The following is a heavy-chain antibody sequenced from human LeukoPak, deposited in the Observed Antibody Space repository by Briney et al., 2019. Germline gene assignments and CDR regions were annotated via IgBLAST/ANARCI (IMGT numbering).Heavy chain of an antibody. D-gene: IGHD3-10*01. CDR3: ARTDERRSGRKPFQH. J-gene: IGHJ1*01. CDR1: GCSISSSSYY. V-gene: IGHV4-39*01. Sequence: SETLSLTCTVSGCSISSSSYYWGWIRQPPGKGLEWIGSIYDSGSTYYNPSLKSRVTISVDTSKNQFSLKLSSVTAADTAVYYCARTDERRSGRKPFQHWGQGTLVTVSS. CDR2: IYDSGST.